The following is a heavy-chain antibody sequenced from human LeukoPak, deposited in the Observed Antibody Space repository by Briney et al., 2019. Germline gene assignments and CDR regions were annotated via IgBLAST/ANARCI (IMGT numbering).Heavy chain of an antibody. CDR1: GYTFTGYY. V-gene: IGHV1-2*02. Sequence: GASVKVSCKASGYTFTGYYMHWVRQAPGQGLEWMGWIDPNSGGTNYAQKLQGRVTMTTDTSTSTAYMELRSLRSDDTAVYYCARDRRIVGATRGVFDYWGQGTLVTVSS. CDR2: IDPNSGGT. J-gene: IGHJ4*02. CDR3: ARDRRIVGATRGVFDY. D-gene: IGHD1-26*01.